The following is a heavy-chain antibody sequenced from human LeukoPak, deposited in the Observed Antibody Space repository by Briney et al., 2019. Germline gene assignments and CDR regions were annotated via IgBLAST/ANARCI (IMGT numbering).Heavy chain of an antibody. CDR1: GGSLNSYS. CDR2: IIPVFDTA. Sequence: SVKVSCKAPGGSLNSYSISWVRQAPGQGLEWMGRIIPVFDTAKYAQKFQGRVTITADVPSDTAYLELSSLTSEDTAMYFCAKQGGARQDYYMDVWGNGTTVTVSS. V-gene: IGHV1-69*15. D-gene: IGHD1/OR15-1a*01. J-gene: IGHJ6*03. CDR3: AKQGGARQDYYMDV.